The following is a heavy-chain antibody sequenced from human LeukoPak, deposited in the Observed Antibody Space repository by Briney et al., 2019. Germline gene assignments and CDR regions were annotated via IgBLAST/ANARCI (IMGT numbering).Heavy chain of an antibody. J-gene: IGHJ4*02. D-gene: IGHD5-24*01. V-gene: IGHV3-7*01. CDR1: GFTFSSYW. CDR3: ARARDGYPIGYFDY. CDR2: IKQDGSEK. Sequence: PWGSLRLSCTASGFTFSSYWMNWVRQAPGKGLEWVANIKQDGSEKYYVDSVKGRFTISRDNVRNSLYLRMNSLRADDTAVYYCARARDGYPIGYFDYWGQGTLVTVSS.